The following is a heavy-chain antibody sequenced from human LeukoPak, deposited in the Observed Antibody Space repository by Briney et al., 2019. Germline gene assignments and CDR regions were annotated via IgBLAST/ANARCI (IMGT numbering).Heavy chain of an antibody. Sequence: ASVKVSCKASGYTFTSYGISWVRQAPGQGLEWMGWISAYNGNTNYARKLQGRVTMATDTSTSTAYMELRSLRSDDTAVYYCARGGGALPHLMDLPNWGQGTLVTVSS. J-gene: IGHJ4*02. V-gene: IGHV1-18*01. CDR1: GYTFTSYG. CDR3: ARGGGALPHLMDLPN. D-gene: IGHD2-21*01. CDR2: ISAYNGNT.